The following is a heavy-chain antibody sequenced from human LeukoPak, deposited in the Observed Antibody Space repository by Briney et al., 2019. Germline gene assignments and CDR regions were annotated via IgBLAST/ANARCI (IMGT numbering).Heavy chain of an antibody. D-gene: IGHD5-18*01. CDR1: GFTFSSYG. CDR3: AKDHKAMVTFIDY. CDR2: ISYDGSNK. Sequence: SGGSRRLSCAVSGFTFSSYGMHWVRQAPGKGLEWVAVISYDGSNKYYADSVKGRFTISRDNSKNTLYLQMNSLRAEDTAVYYCAKDHKAMVTFIDYWGQGTLVTVSS. J-gene: IGHJ4*02. V-gene: IGHV3-30*18.